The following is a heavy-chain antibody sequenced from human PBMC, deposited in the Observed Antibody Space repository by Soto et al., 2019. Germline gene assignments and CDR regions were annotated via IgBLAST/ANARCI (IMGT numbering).Heavy chain of an antibody. CDR3: VRLRGDFWSTYPSD. Sequence: PSETLSLTCTVSGASFKNSNFYWGWIRQPPGRGLEWIGHLHHTGGTYYRPSLKSRVTISTDTSRRQFSLNLSSVTAADTAIYYCVRLRGDFWSTYPSDWGHGTLVAVSS. D-gene: IGHD3-3*01. CDR2: LHHTGGT. CDR1: GASFKNSNFY. V-gene: IGHV4-39*01. J-gene: IGHJ4*01.